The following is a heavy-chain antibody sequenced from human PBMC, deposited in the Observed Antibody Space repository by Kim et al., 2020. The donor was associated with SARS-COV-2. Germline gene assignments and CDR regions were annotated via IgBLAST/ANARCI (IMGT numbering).Heavy chain of an antibody. D-gene: IGHD6-13*01. CDR3: AREAAAGTSYYYYYYGMDV. J-gene: IGHJ6*02. V-gene: IGHV1-2*06. Sequence: ASVKVSCKASGYTFTGYYMHWVRQAPGQGLEWMGRINPNSGGTNYAQKFQGRVTMTRDTSISTAYMELSRLRSDDTAVYYCAREAAAGTSYYYYYYGMDVWGQGTTVTVSS. CDR1: GYTFTGYY. CDR2: INPNSGGT.